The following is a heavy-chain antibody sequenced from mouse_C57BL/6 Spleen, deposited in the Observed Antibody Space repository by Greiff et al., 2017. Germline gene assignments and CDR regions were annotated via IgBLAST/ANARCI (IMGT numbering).Heavy chain of an antibody. CDR1: GYTFTDYE. D-gene: IGHD2-4*01. CDR3: TRGRYYDLLRRFDY. V-gene: IGHV1-15*01. Sequence: VQLVESGAELVRPGASVTLSCKASGYTFTDYEMHWVKQTPVHGLEWIGAIDPETGGTAYNPKFKGKAILTADKSSSTAYMELRSLTSDDSAVYYFTRGRYYDLLRRFDYWGQGTTLTVSS. J-gene: IGHJ2*01. CDR2: IDPETGGT.